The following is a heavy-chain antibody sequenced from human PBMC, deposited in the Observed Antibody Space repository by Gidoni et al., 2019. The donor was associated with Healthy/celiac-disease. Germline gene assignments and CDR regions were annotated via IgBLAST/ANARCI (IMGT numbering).Heavy chain of an antibody. CDR3: ARDASTDCSGGSCYSEFDY. V-gene: IGHV1-2*02. Sequence: QVQLVQSGAEVKKPGASVKVSCQASGYTFTGYYMHWVRQAPGQGLEWMGWINPNSGGTNYAQKFQGRVTMTRDTSISTAYMELSRLRSDDTAVYYCARDASTDCSGGSCYSEFDYWGQGTLVTVSS. CDR2: INPNSGGT. CDR1: GYTFTGYY. J-gene: IGHJ4*02. D-gene: IGHD2-15*01.